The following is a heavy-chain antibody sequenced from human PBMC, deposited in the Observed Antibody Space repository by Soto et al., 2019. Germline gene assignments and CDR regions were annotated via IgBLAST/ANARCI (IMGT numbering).Heavy chain of an antibody. CDR1: GGSFSGYY. CDR3: ARDKITGLFDY. Sequence: QVQLQQWGAGLLKPSETLSLTCAVYGGSFSGYYWTWIRQPPGTGLEGIGEINHSGSTNYNPSLKCRVTISVDTSKNQFSLRLTSVTAAVTAVYYCARDKITGLFDYWGQGTLVTVSS. J-gene: IGHJ4*02. D-gene: IGHD2-8*02. V-gene: IGHV4-34*01. CDR2: INHSGST.